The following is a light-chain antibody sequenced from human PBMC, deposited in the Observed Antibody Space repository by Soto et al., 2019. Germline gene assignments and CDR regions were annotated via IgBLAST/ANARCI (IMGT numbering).Light chain of an antibody. J-gene: IGKJ1*01. CDR3: MQGTHWPRT. CDR2: WAS. Sequence: DIVMTQSPDSLAVSLGERATINRKSSPSVLYSSNNKNYLAWYQQKPGQPPKLLIYWASTRESGVPDRFSGSGSGTYFTLKISRVEAEDVGVYYCMQGTHWPRTFGQGTKVDIK. CDR1: PSVLYSSNNKNY. V-gene: IGKV4-1*01.